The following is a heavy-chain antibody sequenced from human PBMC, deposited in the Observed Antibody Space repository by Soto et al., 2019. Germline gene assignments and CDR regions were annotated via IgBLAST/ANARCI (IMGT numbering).Heavy chain of an antibody. J-gene: IGHJ5*02. D-gene: IGHD4-17*01. V-gene: IGHV3-23*01. CDR2: ISGSGGST. Sequence: EVQLLESGGGLVQPGGSLRLSCAASGFTFSSYAMSWVRQAPGKGLEWVSAISGSGGSTYYADSGKGRFTISRDNSKNTLYLQMNSLRAEDTAVYYCAKDLTTVTTFSTASTAYNWFDPWGQGTLVSVSS. CDR3: AKDLTTVTTFSTASTAYNWFDP. CDR1: GFTFSSYA.